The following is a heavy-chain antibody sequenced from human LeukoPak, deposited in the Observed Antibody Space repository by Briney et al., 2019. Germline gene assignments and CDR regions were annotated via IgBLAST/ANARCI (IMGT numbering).Heavy chain of an antibody. CDR1: GGTFSSYA. CDR3: ARPVYSYDALDI. CDR2: IIPILGIA. D-gene: IGHD5-18*01. V-gene: IGHV1-69*04. J-gene: IGHJ3*02. Sequence: GASVKVSCKASGGTFSSYAISWVRQAPGQGLEWMGRIIPILGIANYAQKFQGRVTITADKSTSTAYMELSSLRSEDTAVYYCARPVYSYDALDIWGQGTMVTVSS.